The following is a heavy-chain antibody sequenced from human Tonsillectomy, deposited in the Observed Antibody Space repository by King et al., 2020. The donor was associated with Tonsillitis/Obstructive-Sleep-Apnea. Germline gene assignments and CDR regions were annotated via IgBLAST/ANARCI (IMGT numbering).Heavy chain of an antibody. CDR3: AKIIAVAGGPIDY. D-gene: IGHD6-19*01. V-gene: IGHV3-23*04. J-gene: IGHJ4*02. CDR1: GSTFSSYA. CDR2: ISGSGGYT. Sequence: VQLVESGGGLVQPGGSLRLSCAASGSTFSSYAMSWVRQAPGKGLEWVSAISGSGGYTYYADSVKGRFTISRDNSKNTLYLQMNSLRAEDTAVYYCAKIIAVAGGPIDYWGQGTLVTVSS.